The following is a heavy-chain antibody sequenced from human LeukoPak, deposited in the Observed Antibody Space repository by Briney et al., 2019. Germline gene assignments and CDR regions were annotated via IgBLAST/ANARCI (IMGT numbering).Heavy chain of an antibody. Sequence: GGSLRLPCAASGFTFNDYYMNWIRQAPGKGLEWLSYISSSGTYTNYADSVRGRFTISRDNARNSVHLQMNNLRVEDTAVYYCGKAGGSYYGSGSDLIDSWGQGTLVTVSS. CDR2: ISSSGTYT. CDR1: GFTFNDYY. CDR3: GKAGGSYYGSGSDLIDS. D-gene: IGHD3-10*01. V-gene: IGHV3-11*06. J-gene: IGHJ4*02.